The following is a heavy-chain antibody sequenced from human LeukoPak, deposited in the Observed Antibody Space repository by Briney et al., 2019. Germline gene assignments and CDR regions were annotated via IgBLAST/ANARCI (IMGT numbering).Heavy chain of an antibody. CDR1: GFTFSSYG. D-gene: IGHD2-15*01. V-gene: IGHV3-30*18. Sequence: GRSLRLSCAASGFTFSSYGMHWVRQAPGKGLDWVAFISYDGNNEYYADSVKGRFTISRDNSKNTLYPQMNSLRAEDTAVYYCAKDDYSSATHDCWGQGALVTVSS. CDR3: AKDDYSSATHDC. CDR2: ISYDGNNE. J-gene: IGHJ4*02.